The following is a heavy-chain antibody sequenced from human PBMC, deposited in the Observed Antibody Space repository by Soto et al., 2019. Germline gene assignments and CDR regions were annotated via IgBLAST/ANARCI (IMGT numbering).Heavy chain of an antibody. CDR2: IYWDDDN. D-gene: IGHD6-6*01. J-gene: IGHJ4*02. Sequence: SGPTLVNPTPTLTLTCTFSGFSLSTSGVGVGWIRQPPGKALEWLALIYWDDDNRYSPSLQSRLTITKDTSKNQVVLTMTNMDPVDTATQYRAVLIDFTSSYFFDYWGQGTLVTVSS. CDR1: GFSLSTSGVG. V-gene: IGHV2-5*02. CDR3: AVLIDFTSSYFFDY.